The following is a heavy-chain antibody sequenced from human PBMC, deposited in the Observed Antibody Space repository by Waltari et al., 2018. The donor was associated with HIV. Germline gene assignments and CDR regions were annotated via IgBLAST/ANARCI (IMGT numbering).Heavy chain of an antibody. D-gene: IGHD1-1*01. Sequence: EMQLVESGGGLVQPGGSLRLSCAASGFSFNFYGMHWVRQSPGKGLVWVSRIYSDVISTAYADSVKGRFTISRDNAKNTLYLQMNSLRAEDSGVYFCTRADDLRPFDPWGQGTLVIV. CDR3: TRADDLRPFDP. J-gene: IGHJ5*02. V-gene: IGHV3-74*01. CDR2: IYSDVIST. CDR1: GFSFNFYG.